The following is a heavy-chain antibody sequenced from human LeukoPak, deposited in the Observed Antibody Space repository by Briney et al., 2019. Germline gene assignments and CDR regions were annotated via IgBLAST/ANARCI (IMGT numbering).Heavy chain of an antibody. J-gene: IGHJ4*02. D-gene: IGHD3-22*01. CDR2: IKHDGSEK. CDR3: ARERIKVYYYDSSGYYYDY. Sequence: GGSLRLSCAASGFTFSSYWMSWVRQAPGKGLEWVANIKHDGSEKYYVDSVKGRFTISRDNAKNSLYLQMNSLRAEDTAVYYCARERIKVYYYDSSGYYYDYWGQGTLVTVPA. CDR1: GFTFSSYW. V-gene: IGHV3-7*01.